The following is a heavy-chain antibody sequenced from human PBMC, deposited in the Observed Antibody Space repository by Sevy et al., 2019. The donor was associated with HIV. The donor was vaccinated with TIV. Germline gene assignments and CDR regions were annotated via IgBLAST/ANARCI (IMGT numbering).Heavy chain of an antibody. CDR2: ISSSSSYI. V-gene: IGHV3-21*01. J-gene: IGHJ4*02. D-gene: IGHD3-10*01. CDR1: GFTFTSYS. CDR3: ARDLLPLSRITMVRGVRLDY. Sequence: GGSLRLSCAASGFTFTSYSMNWVRQAPGKGLEWVSSISSSSSYIYYADSVKGRFTISRDNAKNSLYLQMNSLRAEDTAVYYCARDLLPLSRITMVRGVRLDYWGQGTLVTVSS.